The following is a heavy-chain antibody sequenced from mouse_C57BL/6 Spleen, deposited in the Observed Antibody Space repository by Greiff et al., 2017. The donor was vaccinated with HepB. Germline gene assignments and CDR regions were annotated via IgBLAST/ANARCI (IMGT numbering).Heavy chain of an antibody. CDR1: GFTFSDYG. CDR2: ISSGSSTI. V-gene: IGHV5-17*01. D-gene: IGHD2-2*01. J-gene: IGHJ1*03. Sequence: EVKVVESGGGLVKPGGSLKLSCAASGFTFSDYGMHWVRQAPEKGLEWVAYISSGSSTIYYADTVKGRFTISRDNAKNTLFLQMTSLRSEDTAMYYCARRHYAYDGFTGWYFDVWCTGTTVTVSS. CDR3: ARRHYAYDGFTGWYFDV.